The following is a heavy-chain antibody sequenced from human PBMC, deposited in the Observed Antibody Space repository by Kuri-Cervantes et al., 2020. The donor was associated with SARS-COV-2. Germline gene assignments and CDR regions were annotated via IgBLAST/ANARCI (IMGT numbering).Heavy chain of an antibody. CDR2: IRYDGSNK. CDR3: ANSLLLSLDY. D-gene: IGHD1-26*01. J-gene: IGHJ4*02. V-gene: IGHV3-30*02. CDR1: GFTFSSYG. Sequence: GESLKISCAASGFTFSSYGMHWVRQAPGKGLEWVAFIRYDGSNKYYADSVRGRFTISRDNSKNTQYLQMNSLRAEDTAVYYCANSLLLSLDYWGQGTLVTVSS.